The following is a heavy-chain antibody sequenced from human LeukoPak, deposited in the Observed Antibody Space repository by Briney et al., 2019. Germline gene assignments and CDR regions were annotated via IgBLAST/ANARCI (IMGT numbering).Heavy chain of an antibody. CDR1: GGSISSYY. J-gene: IGHJ4*02. CDR3: ARGWLQSGFDY. V-gene: IGHV4-59*01. CDR2: IYYSGST. D-gene: IGHD5-24*01. Sequence: SETLSLTCTVSGGSISSYYWSWIRQPPGKGLEWIGYIYYSGSTNYNPSLKSRVTISVDTSKNQFSLKLSSVTAADTAVYYCARGWLQSGFDYWAQGTLVTVSS.